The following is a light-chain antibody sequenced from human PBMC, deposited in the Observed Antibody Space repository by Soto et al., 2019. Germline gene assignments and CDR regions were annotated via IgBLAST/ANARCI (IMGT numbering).Light chain of an antibody. V-gene: IGLV1-47*01. CDR1: SSNIGSNY. CDR2: RNN. CDR3: AAWDDSLGGVV. Sequence: QSVLTQPPSASGTPGQRVTISCSGSSSNIGSNYVYWYQQLPGTAPKLLVYRNNQRPSGVPDRFSGSKSGTSASLASSGRRLEDEADYYCAAWDDSLGGVVIGGGTKLTVL. J-gene: IGLJ2*01.